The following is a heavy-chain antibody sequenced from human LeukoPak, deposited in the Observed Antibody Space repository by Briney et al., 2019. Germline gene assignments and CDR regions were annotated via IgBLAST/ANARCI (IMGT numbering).Heavy chain of an antibody. CDR2: TLYDGTKK. Sequence: GGSLRLSCAASGFTFSRFGMHWVRQAPGQGLEWVAFTLYDGTKKYYADSVKGRFTISRDNSNNTLFLHLNSLRGEDTAVYYCTRNSGWYGLSWGQGTLVTVPS. J-gene: IGHJ1*01. CDR1: GFTFSRFG. V-gene: IGHV3-30*02. CDR3: TRNSGWYGLS. D-gene: IGHD6-19*01.